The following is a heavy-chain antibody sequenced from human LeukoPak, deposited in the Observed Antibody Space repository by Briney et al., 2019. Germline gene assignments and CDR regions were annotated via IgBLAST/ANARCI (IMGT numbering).Heavy chain of an antibody. Sequence: AGGSLRLSCAASGFTFSSYDMNWVRQAPGKGLEWVSYISSSGRTKYYADSVKGRFTISRDNAKNSLYLQMNSLRAEDTAVYYCARGDSGSYYFDYWGQGTLVTVSS. V-gene: IGHV3-48*03. CDR2: ISSSGRTK. CDR1: GFTFSSYD. J-gene: IGHJ4*02. D-gene: IGHD1-26*01. CDR3: ARGDSGSYYFDY.